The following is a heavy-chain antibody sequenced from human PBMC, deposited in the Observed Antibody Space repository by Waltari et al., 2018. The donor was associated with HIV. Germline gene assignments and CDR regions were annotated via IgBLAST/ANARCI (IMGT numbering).Heavy chain of an antibody. V-gene: IGHV4-61*01. D-gene: IGHD3-16*01. CDR2: IYYSGRT. J-gene: IGHJ3*02. Sequence: QVQLQESGPGLVKPSETLSLTCTVSDGSVRSGSHYWTWIRQPPGKGLEWIGYIYYSGRTNYNPSLKSRVTISVDTSKNQFSLKLSSVTAADTAVYYCARKYDSDAFDIWGQGTMVTVSS. CDR3: ARKYDSDAFDI. CDR1: DGSVRSGSHY.